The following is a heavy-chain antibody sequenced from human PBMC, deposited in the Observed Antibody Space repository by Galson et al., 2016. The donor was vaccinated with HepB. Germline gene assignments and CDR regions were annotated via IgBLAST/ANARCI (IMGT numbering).Heavy chain of an antibody. J-gene: IGHJ6*02. CDR2: IDWDFDK. CDR1: GFALSSRGMS. D-gene: IGHD3-22*01. V-gene: IGHV2-70*01. CDR3: ARMRPDSYGSSGWGHGLDI. Sequence: PALVKPTQTLTLTCTFSGFALSSRGMSVSWLRQPPGKALEWLALIDWDFDKYYSASLKTRLNISEDTSKSQVVLRMTSMDPVEPATYYCARMRPDSYGSSGWGHGLDIWGQGTTVTGSS.